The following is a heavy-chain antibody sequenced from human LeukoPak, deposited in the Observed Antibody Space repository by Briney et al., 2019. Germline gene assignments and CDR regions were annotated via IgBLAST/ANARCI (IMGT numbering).Heavy chain of an antibody. CDR2: TRRKDYGGKT. J-gene: IGHJ4*02. CDR3: TRVIVATKDY. D-gene: IGHD5-12*01. V-gene: IGHV3-49*04. CDR1: GFTFGDYA. Sequence: GYLRLSCTGSGFTFGDYAMNWVRQAPGKGLEWVGFTRRKDYGGKTEYAESVTRRFTISRDDSKSIAYLQMNSLKTEDTAVYYCTRVIVATKDYWGQGTLVTVSS.